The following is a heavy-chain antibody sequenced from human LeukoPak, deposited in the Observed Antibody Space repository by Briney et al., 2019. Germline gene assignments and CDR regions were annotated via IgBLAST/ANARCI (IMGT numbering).Heavy chain of an antibody. Sequence: GGSLRLSCAASGFTFNSYSMNWVRQSPGKGLEWISYISSSSTTIYYADSVKGRFTISRDNAKNSLYLQMNSLRSEDTAVYYCARDRGGYYDSSGYYYDYYYYGMDVWGKGTTVTVSS. CDR1: GFTFNSYS. CDR3: ARDRGGYYDSSGYYYDYYYYGMDV. J-gene: IGHJ6*04. D-gene: IGHD3-22*01. V-gene: IGHV3-48*01. CDR2: ISSSSTTI.